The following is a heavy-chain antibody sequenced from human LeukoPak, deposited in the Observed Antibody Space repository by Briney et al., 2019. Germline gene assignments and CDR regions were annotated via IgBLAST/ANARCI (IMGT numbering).Heavy chain of an antibody. CDR3: ATGDRGWFDR. CDR1: GGSFSGFS. Sequence: ASETLSLTCAVYGGSFSGFSWNWIRQPPGKGLEWIGVIYHSGGTSYNSSLKSRVTISIDTSKNQFSLRLNNVTAADTAVYYCATGDRGWFDRWGQGTLVTVSS. D-gene: IGHD1-14*01. CDR2: IYHSGGT. J-gene: IGHJ5*02. V-gene: IGHV4-34*01.